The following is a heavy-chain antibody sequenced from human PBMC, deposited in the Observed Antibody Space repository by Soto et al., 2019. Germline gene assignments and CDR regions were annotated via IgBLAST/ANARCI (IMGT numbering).Heavy chain of an antibody. V-gene: IGHV1-18*01. CDR1: GYTFFTYD. D-gene: IGHD5-12*01. Sequence: QVHLVQSGVEVKTPGASVKVSCQASGYTFFTYDISWVRQAPGQGLEWMGWISTYSGDPKYAQKFQGRVTMTTDTTTATAELELRSLRSYDTALYYCSRQHGPTTSENGFDPWGHGTLVTVSS. CDR3: SRQHGPTTSENGFDP. J-gene: IGHJ5*02. CDR2: ISTYSGDP.